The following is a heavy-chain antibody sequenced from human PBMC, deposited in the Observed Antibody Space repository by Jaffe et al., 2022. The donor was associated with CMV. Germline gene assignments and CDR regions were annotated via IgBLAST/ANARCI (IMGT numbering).Heavy chain of an antibody. CDR1: GDSISSHY. CDR2: IDYSGST. V-gene: IGHV4-59*11. Sequence: QVQLQESGPGLVKPSETLSLTCTVSGDSISSHYWSWIRQPPGKRLEWIGYIDYSGSTNYNPSLKSRVTISVDTSKNQFSLKLSSVTAADTALYHCARGKIENVWGNYHLRGLDYWGQGTLVTVSS. D-gene: IGHD3-16*02. CDR3: ARGKIENVWGNYHLRGLDY. J-gene: IGHJ4*02.